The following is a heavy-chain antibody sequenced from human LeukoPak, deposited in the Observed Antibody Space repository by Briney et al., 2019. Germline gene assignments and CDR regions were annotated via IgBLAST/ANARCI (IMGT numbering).Heavy chain of an antibody. CDR2: INPSGGST. J-gene: IGHJ4*02. CDR1: GYTFTSYY. Sequence: ASVKVSCKASGYTFTSYYMHWVRQAPGQGLEWMGIINPSGGSTSYAQKFQGRVTTTRDTSTSTVYMELSSLRSEDTAVYYCAREGRLQRWLQWGYFDYWGQGTLVTVSS. CDR3: AREGRLQRWLQWGYFDY. D-gene: IGHD5-24*01. V-gene: IGHV1-46*01.